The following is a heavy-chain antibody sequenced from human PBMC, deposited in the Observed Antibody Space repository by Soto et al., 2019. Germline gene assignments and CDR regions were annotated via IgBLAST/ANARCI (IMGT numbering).Heavy chain of an antibody. D-gene: IGHD2-21*02. CDR1: GFTFSSYA. CDR3: ARGPGDSGGE. V-gene: IGHV3-64*01. CDR2: ISSNGGST. J-gene: IGHJ4*02. Sequence: PGGSLRLSCAASGFTFSSYAMHWVRQAPGKGLEYVSAISSNGGSTYYANSVKGRFTISRDNSKNTLYLQMGSLRAEDMAVYYCARGPGDSGGEWGRGPLVTFPS.